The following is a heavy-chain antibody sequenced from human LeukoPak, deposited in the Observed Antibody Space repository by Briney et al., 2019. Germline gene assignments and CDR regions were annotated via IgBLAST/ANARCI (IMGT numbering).Heavy chain of an antibody. D-gene: IGHD3-22*01. V-gene: IGHV4-59*08. J-gene: IGHJ4*02. Sequence: SETLSLTCTVSGGSISSYYWSWIRQPAGKGLEWIGYIYYSGSTNYNPSPKSRVTISVDTSKNQFSLKLSSVTAADTAVYYCARSYYYDSSGYLRGTYYFDYWGQGTLVTVSS. CDR3: ARSYYYDSSGYLRGTYYFDY. CDR1: GGSISSYY. CDR2: IYYSGST.